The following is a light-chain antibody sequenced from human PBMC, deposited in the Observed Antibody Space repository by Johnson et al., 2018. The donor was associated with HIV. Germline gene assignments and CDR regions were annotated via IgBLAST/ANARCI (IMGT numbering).Light chain of an antibody. CDR2: ENN. CDR1: SSNIGNNY. V-gene: IGLV1-51*02. J-gene: IGLJ1*01. Sequence: QSVLTQPPSVSAAPGQKVNISCSGSSSNIGNNYVSWYQQLPGTAPKFLIYENNKRPSGIPDRFSGSKSGTSATLGITGLQTGDEADYYCGTWDSSLRGVFGTGTKVTVL. CDR3: GTWDSSLRGV.